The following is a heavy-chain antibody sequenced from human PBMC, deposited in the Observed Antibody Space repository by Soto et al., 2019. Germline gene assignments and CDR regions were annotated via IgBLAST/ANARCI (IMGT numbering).Heavy chain of an antibody. J-gene: IGHJ6*02. D-gene: IGHD1-26*01. CDR1: GDSLSRNSYF. CDR2: VSSAGKT. Sequence: SETLSLTXNVSGDSLSRNSYFWNWLRQPPGKGLEWIGYVSSAGKTKYNPSLEGRVTISVDTSKSHFSLKLTSVTSADTAVYFCAREWELLPYYVMDVWGQGTTVTVSS. V-gene: IGHV4-61*01. CDR3: AREWELLPYYVMDV.